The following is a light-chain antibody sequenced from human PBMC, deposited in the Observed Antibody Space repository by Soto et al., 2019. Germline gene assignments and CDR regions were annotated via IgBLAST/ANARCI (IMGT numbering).Light chain of an antibody. V-gene: IGKV3-11*01. CDR1: QSVSSY. CDR3: QNRSNWPLT. J-gene: IGKJ4*01. CDR2: DAS. Sequence: EIVLTQSPATLSLSPGERATLSCRASQSVSSYLAWYQQKPGQAPRLLIYDASNRATGIPARFSGSGSGTDFTLPISSLEPEDFAVYYCQNRSNWPLTFGGGTKVEIK.